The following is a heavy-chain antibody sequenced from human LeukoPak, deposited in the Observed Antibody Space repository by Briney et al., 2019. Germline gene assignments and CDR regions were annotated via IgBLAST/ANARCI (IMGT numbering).Heavy chain of an antibody. CDR1: GGTFSSYA. D-gene: IGHD1-26*01. Sequence: SVKVSCKASGGTFSSYAISWVRQAPGQGLEWMGGIIPIFGTANYAQKFQGRVTITTDESTSTAYMELNSLRSEDTAVYYCAREPTRYSGSYYYVGAFDIWGQGTMVTVSS. V-gene: IGHV1-69*05. J-gene: IGHJ3*02. CDR3: AREPTRYSGSYYYVGAFDI. CDR2: IIPIFGTA.